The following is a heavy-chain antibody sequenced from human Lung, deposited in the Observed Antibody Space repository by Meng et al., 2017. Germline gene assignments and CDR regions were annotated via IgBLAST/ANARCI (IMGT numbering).Heavy chain of an antibody. J-gene: IGHJ4*02. D-gene: IGHD5-18*01. CDR1: GGSISSSSYY. V-gene: IGHV4-39*01. CDR2: IYYSGRT. Sequence: QLQLQESGPGLVKPSEPLSLTCTVSGGSISSSSYYWGWIRQPPGKGLEWIGSIYYSGRTYYKPSLKSRVTISVDTSKNQFSLKLSSVTAADTAVYYCAEDSRGYNYGFDQWGQGTLVTVSS. CDR3: AEDSRGYNYGFDQ.